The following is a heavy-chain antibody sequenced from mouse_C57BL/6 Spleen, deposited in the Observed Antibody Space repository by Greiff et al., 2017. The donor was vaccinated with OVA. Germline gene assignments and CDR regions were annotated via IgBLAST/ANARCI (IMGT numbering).Heavy chain of an antibody. D-gene: IGHD2-3*01. J-gene: IGHJ3*01. V-gene: IGHV7-3*01. CDR1: GFTFTDYY. CDR3: ASDGPWFAY. CDR2: IRNKANGYTT. Sequence: EVQVVESGGGLVQPGGSLSLSCAASGFTFTDYYMSWVRQPPGKALEWLGFIRNKANGYTTEYSASVKGRFTISRDNSQSILYLQMNALRAEDSATYYCASDGPWFAYWGQGTLVTVSA.